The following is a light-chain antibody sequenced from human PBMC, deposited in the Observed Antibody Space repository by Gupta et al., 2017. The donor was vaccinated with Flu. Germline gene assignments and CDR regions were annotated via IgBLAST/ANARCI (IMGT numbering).Light chain of an antibody. J-gene: IGLJ3*02. CDR3: QSYDSSLSGWV. V-gene: IGLV1-40*01. CDR2: GDS. Sequence: QSVLTQPPSVSGAPGQRVTISCTGTTSNIGTVYDVHWYQQLPGTPPKLLIFGDSNRPSGVPDRFSGSKSGTSASLAISGLQADDEADYYCQSYDSSLSGWVFGGGTKVTVL. CDR1: TSNIGTVYD.